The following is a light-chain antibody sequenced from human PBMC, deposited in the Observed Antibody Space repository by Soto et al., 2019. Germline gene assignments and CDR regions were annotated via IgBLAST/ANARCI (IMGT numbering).Light chain of an antibody. CDR1: QSVSGY. J-gene: IGKJ4*01. Sequence: EIVLTQSPATLSLSPGNRATLSCRASQSVSGYLDWYQQKPGQAPMLLIYDASNRATGIPARFSGSGSGTDFTLTITSLDPEDFAGYYCQQRSNWPSTFGGGTKVEI. CDR2: DAS. V-gene: IGKV3-11*01. CDR3: QQRSNWPST.